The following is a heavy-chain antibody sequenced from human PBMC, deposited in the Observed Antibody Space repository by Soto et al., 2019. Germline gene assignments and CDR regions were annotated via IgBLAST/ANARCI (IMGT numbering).Heavy chain of an antibody. CDR2: IGSDGARD. Sequence: QVQLVESGGGVVQPGGSLRLSCEGSGFTFGRHGMHWVRQAPGKGLEWVAVIGSDGARDSYADSMKGRFSSSRDNGQNTLYLQINSLRVEDTAVYYCARDDDYPDNGLEYWGQGTLVTVSS. CDR1: GFTFGRHG. CDR3: ARDDDYPDNGLEY. D-gene: IGHD4-17*01. V-gene: IGHV3-33*01. J-gene: IGHJ4*02.